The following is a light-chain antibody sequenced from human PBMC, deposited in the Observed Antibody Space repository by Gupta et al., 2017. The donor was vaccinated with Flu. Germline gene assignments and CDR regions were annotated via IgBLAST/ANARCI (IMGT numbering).Light chain of an antibody. CDR3: SSYGSSHSLQVI. J-gene: IGLJ2*01. Sequence: SECDDYKYGTWYKQRPGKAPKLMIYDVSYRPSGVSNRFSGSKSGNTASLSISGLQAEDEADYYCSSYGSSHSLQVIFGGGTRLTVL. CDR1: SECDDYKY. CDR2: DVS. V-gene: IGLV2-14*03.